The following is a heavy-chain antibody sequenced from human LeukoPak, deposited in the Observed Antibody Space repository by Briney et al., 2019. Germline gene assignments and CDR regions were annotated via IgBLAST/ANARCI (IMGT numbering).Heavy chain of an antibody. J-gene: IGHJ4*02. V-gene: IGHV1-8*01. CDR1: GYTFTSYD. Sequence: GASVKVSCKTSGYTFTSYDINWVRQATGQGLEWMGWMNPNSANTGYAQKFQGRVTMTRNTSISTAYMELSSLRSEDTAVYYCARGHYGSGSYYTFDYWGQGTLVTVSS. D-gene: IGHD3-10*01. CDR2: MNPNSANT. CDR3: ARGHYGSGSYYTFDY.